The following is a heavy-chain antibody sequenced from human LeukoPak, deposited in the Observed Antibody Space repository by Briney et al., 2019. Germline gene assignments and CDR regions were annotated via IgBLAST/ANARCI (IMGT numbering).Heavy chain of an antibody. CDR1: AFTFDDYA. CDR3: TKDLSNYGDYIFDY. J-gene: IGHJ4*02. Sequence: GGSLRLSCAASAFTFDDYAMHWVRQAPGKGLEWVSGISWSSGSIGYADSVRGRFTISRDNAKNSLYLQMNSLRAEDTALYYCTKDLSNYGDYIFDYWGQGTLVTVSS. CDR2: ISWSSGSI. D-gene: IGHD4-17*01. V-gene: IGHV3-9*01.